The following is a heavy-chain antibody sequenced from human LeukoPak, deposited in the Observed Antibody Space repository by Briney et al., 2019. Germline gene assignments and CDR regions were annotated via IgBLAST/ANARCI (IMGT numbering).Heavy chain of an antibody. J-gene: IGHJ4*02. CDR3: RRGTVTTANFDC. CDR2: IHYSGDT. V-gene: IGHV4-59*01. Sequence: SETLSLTCIVSGVXISTSYCSWIRQPPGKGLEWIGYIHYSGDTNYNPSLKSRVTMSADTSKNQFSLTLSSVTAADAAVYYCRRGTVTTANFDCWGQGTLVTVSS. CDR1: GVXISTSY. D-gene: IGHD4-17*01.